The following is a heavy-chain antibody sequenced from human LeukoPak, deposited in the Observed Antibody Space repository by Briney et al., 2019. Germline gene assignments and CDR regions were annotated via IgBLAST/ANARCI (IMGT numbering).Heavy chain of an antibody. CDR2: IYYSGST. J-gene: IGHJ4*02. CDR1: GGSISSSSYY. D-gene: IGHD3-22*01. V-gene: IGHV4-39*07. CDR3: ARDYYDSSGYWGFDY. Sequence: PSETLSLTCTVSGGSISSSSYYWGWIRQPPGKGLEWIGSIYYSGSTYYNPSLKSRVTMSVDTSKNQFSLRLSSVTAADTAVYYCARDYYDSSGYWGFDYWGQGTLVTVSS.